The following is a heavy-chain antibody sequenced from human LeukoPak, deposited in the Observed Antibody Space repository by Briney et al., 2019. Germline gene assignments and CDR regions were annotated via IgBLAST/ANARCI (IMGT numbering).Heavy chain of an antibody. CDR3: ASSTSSWFDH. Sequence: ASVKVSCKASGYIFTSYNIYWVRQAPGQGLEWMGIINPSGGSTNYAQKFQGRVTMTRDTSISTAYMDLTSLRSDDTAVYYCASSTSSWFDHWGPGTLVTVSS. D-gene: IGHD2-2*01. J-gene: IGHJ5*02. V-gene: IGHV1-46*01. CDR1: GYIFTSYN. CDR2: INPSGGST.